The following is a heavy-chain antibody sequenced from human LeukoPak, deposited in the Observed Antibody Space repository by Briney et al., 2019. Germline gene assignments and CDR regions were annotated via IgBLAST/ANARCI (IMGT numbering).Heavy chain of an antibody. CDR2: IIPIFGIA. J-gene: IGHJ4*02. CDR1: GGTFSSYA. CDR3: AREGDYDSSGYYFDY. V-gene: IGHV1-69*04. D-gene: IGHD3-22*01. Sequence: ASVTVSCKASGGTFSSYAISWVRQAPGQGLEWMGRIIPIFGIANYAQKFQGRVTITADKSTSTAYMELSSLRSEDTAVYYCAREGDYDSSGYYFDYWGQGALVTVSS.